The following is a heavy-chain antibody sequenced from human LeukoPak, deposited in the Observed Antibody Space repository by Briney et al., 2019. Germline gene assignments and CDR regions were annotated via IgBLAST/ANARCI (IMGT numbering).Heavy chain of an antibody. CDR3: ATGMYSFGY. V-gene: IGHV1-24*01. J-gene: IGHJ4*02. CDR2: FDPEDGET. Sequence: ASVNVSCKVSGYTLTELSMHWVRQAPGKGLEWMGGFDPEDGETIYAQKFQGRVTMPEDTSTDPAYMELSSMRSEDTAVYYCATGMYSFGYWGQGTLVTVSS. CDR1: GYTLTELS.